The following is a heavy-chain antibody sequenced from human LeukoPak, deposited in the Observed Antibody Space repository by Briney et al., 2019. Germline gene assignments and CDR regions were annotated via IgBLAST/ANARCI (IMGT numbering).Heavy chain of an antibody. CDR1: GFTVSSNY. CDR3: ARAKRDYGDFYFDY. D-gene: IGHD4-17*01. J-gene: IGHJ4*02. V-gene: IGHV3-53*05. Sequence: HPGGSLRLSCAASGFTVSSNYMSWVRQAPGKGLEWVSVIYSGGSTYYADSVKGRFTISRDNSKNTLYLQINSLRAEDTAVYYCARAKRDYGDFYFDYWGQGTLVTVSS. CDR2: IYSGGST.